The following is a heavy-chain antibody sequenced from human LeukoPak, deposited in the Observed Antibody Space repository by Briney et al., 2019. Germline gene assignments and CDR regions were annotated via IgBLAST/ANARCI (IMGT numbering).Heavy chain of an antibody. J-gene: IGHJ3*01. CDR2: IYYSGSP. CDR3: ARRPVDYSSSVHAFDV. V-gene: IGHV4-59*01. CDR1: GGSINSYY. Sequence: SETLSLTCTVSGGSINSYYWSWIRQPPGKGLEWIGDIYYSGSPDYSPSLKSRVTISVATSKTQFSLKMSSVTAADTAVYYCARRPVDYSSSVHAFDVWGPGTMVTVSS. D-gene: IGHD3-22*01.